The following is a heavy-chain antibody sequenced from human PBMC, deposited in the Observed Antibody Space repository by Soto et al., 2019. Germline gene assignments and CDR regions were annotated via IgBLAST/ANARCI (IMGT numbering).Heavy chain of an antibody. CDR2: LSGSGGNI. CDR3: AKDWGTEGYSVRAFDI. Sequence: EVQLLESGGGLVQPGGSLRLSCAASGFTFSSHAMNWVRQAPGKGLEWVSVLSGSGGNIDYAGSVKGRFTISRDNSKNMLYLQMNSLRAEDTAVYYCAKDWGTEGYSVRAFDIWGQGTGVTVS. CDR1: GFTFSSHA. J-gene: IGHJ3*02. D-gene: IGHD2-15*01. V-gene: IGHV3-23*01.